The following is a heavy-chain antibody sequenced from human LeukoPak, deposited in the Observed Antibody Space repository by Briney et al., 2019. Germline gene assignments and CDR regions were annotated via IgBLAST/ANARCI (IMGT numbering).Heavy chain of an antibody. D-gene: IGHD3-10*01. J-gene: IGHJ4*02. CDR2: ISWNSVSV. CDR1: GFTFEDYA. CDR3: AKGPWFGELLAYFDY. V-gene: IGHV3-9*01. Sequence: GGSLRLSCAASGFTFEDYAMHWVRQVPGKGLEWVSGISWNSVSVDYADSMKGRFTISRDNGKNSLFLQMNSLRAEDTALYYCAKGPWFGELLAYFDYWGQGALVTVSS.